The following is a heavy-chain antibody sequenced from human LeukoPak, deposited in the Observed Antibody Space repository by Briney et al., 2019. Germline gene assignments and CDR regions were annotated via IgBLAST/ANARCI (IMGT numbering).Heavy chain of an antibody. J-gene: IGHJ4*02. D-gene: IGHD3-10*01. CDR3: ARGGKGSDGFDY. CDR2: IYYSGST. Sequence: SETLSLTCTVSGGSVSSYYWSWIRQPPGKGLEWIGYIYYSGSTSYNPSLKSRVTISVDTSKNQFSLKLSSVTAADTAVYYCARGGKGSDGFDYWGQGTLVTVSS. V-gene: IGHV4-59*02. CDR1: GGSVSSYY.